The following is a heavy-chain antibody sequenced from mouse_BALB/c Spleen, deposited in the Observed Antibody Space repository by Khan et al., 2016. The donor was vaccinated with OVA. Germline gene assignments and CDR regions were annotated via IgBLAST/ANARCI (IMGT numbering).Heavy chain of an antibody. CDR1: GYTFTDYV. D-gene: IGHD4-1*01. J-gene: IGHJ3*01. Sequence: QVQLKQAGPELVKPGASVKLSCKASGYTFTDYVMNWVKQRTGQGLEWIGQIYPGSDGTYYNEKFKGKATLTADRSSSTAYMQLRSLTSEDAAVDFCARAGWDGFAYWGQGTLVTVSA. V-gene: IGHV1-77*01. CDR2: IYPGSDGT. CDR3: ARAGWDGFAY.